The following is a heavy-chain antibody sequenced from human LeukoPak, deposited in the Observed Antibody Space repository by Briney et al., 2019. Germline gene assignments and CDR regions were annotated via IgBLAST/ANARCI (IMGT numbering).Heavy chain of an antibody. CDR2: ISSSSSTI. D-gene: IGHD3-10*01. J-gene: IGHJ4*02. CDR1: GFTFSSYS. Sequence: PGGSLRLSCAASGFTFSSYSMNWVRQAPGKGLEWVSYISSSSSTIYYADSMKGRFTISRDNAKNSLYLQMNSLRAEDTAVYYCARTMVRGVIGASFDYWGQGTLVTVSS. CDR3: ARTMVRGVIGASFDY. V-gene: IGHV3-48*04.